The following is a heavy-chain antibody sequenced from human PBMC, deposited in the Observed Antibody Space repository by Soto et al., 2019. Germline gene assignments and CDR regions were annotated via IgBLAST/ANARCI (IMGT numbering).Heavy chain of an antibody. CDR2: IIPIFGTA. D-gene: IGHD6-6*01. CDR3: ARDPPGEQLVDPFDY. V-gene: IGHV1-69*13. J-gene: IGHJ4*02. Sequence: ASVKVSCKASGGTFSSYAISWVRQAPGQGLEWMGGIIPIFGTANYAQKFQGRVTITADESTSTAYMELSSLRSEDTAVYYCARDPPGEQLVDPFDYWGQGTLVTVSS. CDR1: GGTFSSYA.